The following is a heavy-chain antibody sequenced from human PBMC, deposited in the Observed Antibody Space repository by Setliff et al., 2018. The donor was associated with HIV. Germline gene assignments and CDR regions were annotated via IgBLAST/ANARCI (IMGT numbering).Heavy chain of an antibody. J-gene: IGHJ3*02. CDR1: GGSISSNKYY. D-gene: IGHD5-12*01. CDR3: AKHWSLEVATMGASDI. Sequence: SETLSLTCSVSGGSISSNKYYWSWIRQPPGKGLEWTGSIYHSGKTYYSPSLNSRVTISADTSKNQFSLKLNSVSAADTALYFCAKHWSLEVATMGASDIWGQGTMVTVSS. CDR2: IYHSGKT. V-gene: IGHV4-39*01.